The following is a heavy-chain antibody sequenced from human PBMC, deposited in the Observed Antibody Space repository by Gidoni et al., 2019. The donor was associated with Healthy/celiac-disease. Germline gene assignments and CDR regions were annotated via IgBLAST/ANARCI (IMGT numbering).Heavy chain of an antibody. CDR1: GYTFTGYY. J-gene: IGHJ4*02. CDR3: ARVGASSGYYYV. Sequence: QVQLVQSGAEVKKPGASVKVAFKDSGYTFTGYYMPWVRQAPGQGLEWMGWINPNSGGTNYAQKFQGRVTMTRDTSISTAYMELSRLRSDDTAVYYCARVGASSGYYYVWGQGTLVTVSS. CDR2: INPNSGGT. D-gene: IGHD3-22*01. V-gene: IGHV1-2*02.